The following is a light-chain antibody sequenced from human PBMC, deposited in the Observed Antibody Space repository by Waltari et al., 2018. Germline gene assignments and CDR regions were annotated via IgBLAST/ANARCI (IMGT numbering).Light chain of an antibody. CDR3: QAWDSTAVV. CDR2: EDT. Sequence: SYELTQAPSVSVSPGQTASLTCSGDKLGDKYVSWYQQKPGQSPVWVIYEDTKRPSGSPERFSGSNSGDTATLTISGTQAMDEADYYCQAWDSTAVVFGGGTKLTVL. J-gene: IGLJ3*02. CDR1: KLGDKY. V-gene: IGLV3-1*01.